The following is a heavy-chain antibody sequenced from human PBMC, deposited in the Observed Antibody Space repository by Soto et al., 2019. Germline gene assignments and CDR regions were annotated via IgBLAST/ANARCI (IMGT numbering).Heavy chain of an antibody. CDR1: GFTFGDYW. Sequence: LRLSCAASGFTFGDYWMHWVRQPPGKGPEWVSRMTGDGRTTQYADSVKGRFTASRDNAKSTLYLQMNSLRAEDTAVYYCATAEVEYWGPGTLVTVS. J-gene: IGHJ4*02. CDR2: MTGDGRTT. V-gene: IGHV3-74*03. CDR3: ATAEVEY.